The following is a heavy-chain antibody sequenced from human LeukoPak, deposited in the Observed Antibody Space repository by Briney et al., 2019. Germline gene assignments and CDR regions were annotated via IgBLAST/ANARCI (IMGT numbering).Heavy chain of an antibody. V-gene: IGHV3-23*01. CDR1: GFTFSSYA. J-gene: IGHJ4*02. CDR3: AKGVSGYGSGRPFDY. Sequence: PGGPLRLSCAASGFTFSSYAMIWVRQAPGKGLEWVSLISDSGTSTYYPDSVKGRFTISRDNFKNTVYLQMNSLRAEDTAVYYCAKGVSGYGSGRPFDYWGQGTLVTVSS. CDR2: ISDSGTST. D-gene: IGHD3-10*01.